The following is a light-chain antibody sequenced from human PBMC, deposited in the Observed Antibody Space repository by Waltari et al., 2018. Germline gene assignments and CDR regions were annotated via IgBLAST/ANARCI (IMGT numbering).Light chain of an antibody. CDR1: SSNIGSNY. J-gene: IGLJ2*01. Sequence: QSVLTQPPSASGIPGQRVTISCSGSSSNIGSNYVNWYQQLSGTAPKLLIYKNEQRPSGVPNRFSGSKSGTSASLAISGLRSEDEANYYCAAWDDSLSVLFGGGTKLTVL. CDR2: KNE. CDR3: AAWDDSLSVL. V-gene: IGLV1-47*01.